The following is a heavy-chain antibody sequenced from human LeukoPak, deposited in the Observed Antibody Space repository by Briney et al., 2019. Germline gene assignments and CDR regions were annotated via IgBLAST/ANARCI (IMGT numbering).Heavy chain of an antibody. D-gene: IGHD3-10*01. CDR2: IYYTGST. J-gene: IGHJ4*02. CDR1: GGSISSYY. V-gene: IGHV4-39*01. Sequence: KSSETLSLTCTVSGGSISSYYWGWIRQPPGKGLEWIGSIYYTGSTYYNPSLKSRVTISVDTSKKQFSLRLNSVTAADTAMYYCARHFEFGETTGSDYWGQGTLVTVSS. CDR3: ARHFEFGETTGSDY.